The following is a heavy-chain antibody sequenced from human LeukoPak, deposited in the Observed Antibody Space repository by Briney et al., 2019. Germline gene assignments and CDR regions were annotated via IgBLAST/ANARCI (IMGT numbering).Heavy chain of an antibody. D-gene: IGHD2-15*01. V-gene: IGHV3-7*01. J-gene: IGHJ6*04. CDR3: ARSRIAATYYYYGMDV. CDR1: GFTFSSYW. Sequence: GGSLRLSCAASGFTFSSYWMSWVRQAPGKGLEWVANIKQDGSEKYYVDSVKGRFTISRDNAKNSLYLQMNSLRAEDTAVYYCARSRIAATYYYYGMDVWGKGTTVTVSS. CDR2: IKQDGSEK.